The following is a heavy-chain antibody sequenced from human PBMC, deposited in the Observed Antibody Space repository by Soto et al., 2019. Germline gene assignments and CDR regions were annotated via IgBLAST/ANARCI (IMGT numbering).Heavy chain of an antibody. CDR1: GFTFTDYY. Sequence: QVQLVESGGGLVKPGGSLRLSCAASGFTFTDYYMNWIRQAPGQGLEWVSCISSTGTYTNYADSVKGRFTISRDNAKNSLYLQMNSLRAEDTAVYYCARDANYAANWGQGTLVTVSS. CDR3: ARDANYAAN. D-gene: IGHD1-7*01. V-gene: IGHV3-11*05. J-gene: IGHJ4*02. CDR2: ISSTGTYT.